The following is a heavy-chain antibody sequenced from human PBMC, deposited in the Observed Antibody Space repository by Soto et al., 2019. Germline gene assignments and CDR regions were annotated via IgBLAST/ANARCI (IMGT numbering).Heavy chain of an antibody. CDR2: MFRTGSA. Sequence: QVQLQESGPGLVKPSETLSLTCTVSSGSVSSGSYYWTWIRQPPGMGLEWIAYMFRTGSANYNPSLKSRVTMSVDTSKNPFSLKLNSVTAADTAVYFCARAPTDTSGYYHWFFDLWGRGTLVTVSS. J-gene: IGHJ2*01. D-gene: IGHD3-22*01. CDR3: ARAPTDTSGYYHWFFDL. V-gene: IGHV4-61*01. CDR1: SGSVSSGSYY.